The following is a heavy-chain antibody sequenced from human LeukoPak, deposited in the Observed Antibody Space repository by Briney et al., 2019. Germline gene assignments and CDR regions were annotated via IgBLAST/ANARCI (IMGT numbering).Heavy chain of an antibody. Sequence: GGSLRLSCAASGLTISDNFMGWVRQAPGKGLEWVSLIYSGGSTYSADSVKGRFTISRDNSKNTLHLQMNSLRAEDTAVYYCARDTDYYGSGRHGYFDHWGQGTLVTVSS. V-gene: IGHV3-66*01. CDR2: IYSGGST. CDR3: ARDTDYYGSGRHGYFDH. J-gene: IGHJ1*01. D-gene: IGHD3-10*01. CDR1: GLTISDNF.